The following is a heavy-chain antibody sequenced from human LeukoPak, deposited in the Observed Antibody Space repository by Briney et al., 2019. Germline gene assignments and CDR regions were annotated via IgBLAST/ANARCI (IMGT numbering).Heavy chain of an antibody. J-gene: IGHJ4*02. V-gene: IGHV3-53*01. Sequence: GGSLRLSCAASGLTFSSHWMHWVHQAPGKGLVWVSVIYSGGTTNYADSVKGRFTISRDNSKNTLFLQMNSLRAEDTAVYYCARGGYSSSWYHFDYWGQGTLVTVSS. D-gene: IGHD6-13*01. CDR3: ARGGYSSSWYHFDY. CDR1: GLTFSSHW. CDR2: IYSGGTT.